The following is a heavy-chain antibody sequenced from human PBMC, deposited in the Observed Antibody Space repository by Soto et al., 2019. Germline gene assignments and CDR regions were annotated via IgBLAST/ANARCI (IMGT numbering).Heavy chain of an antibody. V-gene: IGHV4-31*03. CDR1: GGSISSGGYY. CDR2: IYCSGST. J-gene: IGHJ5*02. Sequence: QVQLQESGPGLVKPSQTLSLTCTVSGGSISSGGYYWSWIRQHPGKGLDWIGYIYCSGSTYYNPSLKSRVTISVDTSKNQFSLKLSSVTAADTAVYYCARLLLLGYCSSSSCVKWFDPWGQGTLVTVSS. D-gene: IGHD2-2*01. CDR3: ARLLLLGYCSSSSCVKWFDP.